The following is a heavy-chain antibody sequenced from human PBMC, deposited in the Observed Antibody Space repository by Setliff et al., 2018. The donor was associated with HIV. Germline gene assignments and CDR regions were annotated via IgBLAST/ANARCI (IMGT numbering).Heavy chain of an antibody. V-gene: IGHV3-20*04. CDR3: ARDLWRVGATGYYFDY. Sequence: GGSLRLSCAASGFTFDDYGMSWVRQAPGKGLEWVSGINWNGGSTGYADSVKGRFTISRDNAKNSLYLQMNSLRAEDTALYYCARDLWRVGATGYYFDYWGQGTLVTVSS. J-gene: IGHJ4*02. CDR2: INWNGGST. D-gene: IGHD1-26*01. CDR1: GFTFDDYG.